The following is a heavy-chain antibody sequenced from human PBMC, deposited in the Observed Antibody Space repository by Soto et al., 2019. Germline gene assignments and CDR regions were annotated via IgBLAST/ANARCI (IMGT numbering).Heavy chain of an antibody. V-gene: IGHV3-30*03. D-gene: IGHD1-26*01. Sequence: QVQLVESGGGVVQPGRSLRLSCAASGFTFSSYGMHWVRQAPGKGLEWVAVISYDGSNKYYADSVKGRFTISRDNSKNTLYLQMNSLRAEDTAVYYCATSNGGTYYDYYGMDVWGQGTTVTVSS. CDR1: GFTFSSYG. CDR2: ISYDGSNK. CDR3: ATSNGGTYYDYYGMDV. J-gene: IGHJ6*02.